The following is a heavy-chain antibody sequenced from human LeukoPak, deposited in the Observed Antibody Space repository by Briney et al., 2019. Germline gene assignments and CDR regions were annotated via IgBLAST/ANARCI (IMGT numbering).Heavy chain of an antibody. D-gene: IGHD2/OR15-2a*01. CDR1: GASIGRGDFY. J-gene: IGHJ4*02. CDR3: GRETTYFGGGY. Sequence: SETLSLTCTVSGASIGRGDFYWSWIRQPPGKGLEWIGYMYYTGKTYYNPSLTGRVTISADTSKNQFSLKLSSVTAADTAVYLCGRETTYFGGGYWGQGALVTVSS. V-gene: IGHV4-30-4*01. CDR2: MYYTGKT.